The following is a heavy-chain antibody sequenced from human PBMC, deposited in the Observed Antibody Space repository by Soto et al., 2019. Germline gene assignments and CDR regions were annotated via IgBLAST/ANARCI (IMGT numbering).Heavy chain of an antibody. CDR3: ARIGRLQFAFDI. D-gene: IGHD5-12*01. J-gene: IGHJ3*02. V-gene: IGHV2-26*01. Sequence: TCTVSGFSLSNARMGVSWIRQPPGKALEWLAHIFSNDEKSYSTSLKSRLTISKDTSKSQVVLTMTNIYPVDTTTYYCARIGRLQFAFDIWGQGTMVTVSS. CDR1: GFSLSNARMG. CDR2: IFSNDEK.